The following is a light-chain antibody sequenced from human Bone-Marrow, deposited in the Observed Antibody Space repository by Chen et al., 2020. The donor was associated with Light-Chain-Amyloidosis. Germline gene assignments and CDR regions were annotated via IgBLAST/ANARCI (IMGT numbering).Light chain of an antibody. Sequence: DIVMIQSPDSLAVSLGERATINSKSSQSVLYSSNNKNYLAWYQQKTGQPPKLLICWASIRESGVPDRFSGSGSGTDFTLTITTLQAEDVAVYYCQQHYDTPWTFGQGTKVEIK. CDR2: WAS. CDR1: QSVLYSSNNKNY. V-gene: IGKV4-1*01. J-gene: IGKJ1*01. CDR3: QQHYDTPWT.